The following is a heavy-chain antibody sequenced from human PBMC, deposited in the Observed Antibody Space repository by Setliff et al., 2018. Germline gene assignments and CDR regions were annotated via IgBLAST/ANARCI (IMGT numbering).Heavy chain of an antibody. Sequence: LSLTCTVSGGSFTGTTYYWGWIRQSPGKGLEWIGTIINSGSTYYNPSLKSRVTMSVDTSKSQLSLKLSSVTAADTAVYYCARHHAQYYSDSSGYFYEDWYFDLWGRGTLVTVSS. D-gene: IGHD3-22*01. CDR3: ARHHAQYYSDSSGYFYEDWYFDL. CDR1: GGSFTGTTYY. V-gene: IGHV4-39*01. CDR2: IINSGST. J-gene: IGHJ2*01.